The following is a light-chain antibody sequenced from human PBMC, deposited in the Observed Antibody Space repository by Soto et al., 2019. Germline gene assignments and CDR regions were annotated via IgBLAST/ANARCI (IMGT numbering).Light chain of an antibody. Sequence: SQTKTSFSASTGDRGTITCRVSQGISSYLAWYQQKPGKAPKLLIYDASSLESGVPSRFSGSGSGTEFTLTISSLQPDDFATYYCQQYNSYSPTTFGGGTKVDI. CDR2: DAS. J-gene: IGKJ4*01. CDR1: QGISSY. CDR3: QQYNSYSPTT. V-gene: IGKV1-8*01.